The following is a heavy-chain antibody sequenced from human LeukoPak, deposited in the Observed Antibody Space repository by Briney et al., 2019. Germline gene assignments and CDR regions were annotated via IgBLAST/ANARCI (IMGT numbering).Heavy chain of an antibody. CDR2: INHSGST. CDR3: ALLITMVRGVIKDDAFDI. J-gene: IGHJ3*02. V-gene: IGHV4-34*01. Sequence: KPSETLSLTCAVYGGSFSGYYWSWIRQPPGKGLEWIGEINHSGSTNYNPSLKSRVTISVDTSKNQFSLKLSSVTAADTAVYYCALLITMVRGVIKDDAFDIWGQGTMVTVSS. D-gene: IGHD3-10*01. CDR1: GGSFSGYY.